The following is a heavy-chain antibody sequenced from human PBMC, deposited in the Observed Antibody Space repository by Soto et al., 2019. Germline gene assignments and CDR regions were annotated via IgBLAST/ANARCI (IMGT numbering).Heavy chain of an antibody. J-gene: IGHJ6*02. CDR2: INAGNGNT. CDR1: GYTFTSYA. Sequence: ASVKVSCKASGYTFTSYAMHWVRQAPGQRLEWMGWINAGNGNTKYSQKFQGRVTITRDTSASTSYMELSSLRSEDTAVYYCASSARFLEEYYGMDVWGQGTTVTVSS. CDR3: ASSARFLEEYYGMDV. D-gene: IGHD3-3*01. V-gene: IGHV1-3*01.